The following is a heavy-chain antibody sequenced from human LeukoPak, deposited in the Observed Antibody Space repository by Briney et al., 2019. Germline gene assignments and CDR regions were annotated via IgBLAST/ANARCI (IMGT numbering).Heavy chain of an antibody. V-gene: IGHV1-18*01. D-gene: IGHD3-22*01. CDR1: GFTFSSYG. CDR2: VSAYNGVT. J-gene: IGHJ4*02. Sequence: GGSLRLSCAASGFTFSSYGMHWVRQAPGQGLEWMGWVSAYNGVTNYAQNFQGRVTMTTDTPTSTAYMELRSLRSDDTAVYYCARVDLYYDSSGYSQAANDYWGQGTLVTVSS. CDR3: ARVDLYYDSSGYSQAANDY.